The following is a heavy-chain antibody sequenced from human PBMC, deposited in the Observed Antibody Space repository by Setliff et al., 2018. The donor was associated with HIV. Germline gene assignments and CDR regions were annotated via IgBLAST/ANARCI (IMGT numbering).Heavy chain of an antibody. J-gene: IGHJ6*02. V-gene: IGHV1-18*01. CDR3: ARDRKISAAGRPYYYYGMDV. CDR2: ISAYNGNT. Sequence: GASVKVSCKASGYTFTSYGISWVRQAPGQGLEWMEWISAYNGNTNYAQKLQGRVTMTTDTSTSTAYMELRSLRSDDTAVYYCARDRKISAAGRPYYYYGMDVWGQGTTVTVSS. CDR1: GYTFTSYG. D-gene: IGHD6-13*01.